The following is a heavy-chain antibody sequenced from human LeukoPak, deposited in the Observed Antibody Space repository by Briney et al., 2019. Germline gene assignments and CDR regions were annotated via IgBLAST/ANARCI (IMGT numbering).Heavy chain of an antibody. J-gene: IGHJ1*01. CDR3: ARAGYYYDSSGYPQYFQH. Sequence: ASVKVSCKASGGTFNSYAISWVRQAPGQGLEWMGGIIPIFGTANYAQKFQGRVTITADESTSTAYMELSSLRSEDTAVYYCARAGYYYDSSGYPQYFQHWGQGTLVTVSS. CDR1: GGTFNSYA. D-gene: IGHD3-22*01. CDR2: IIPIFGTA. V-gene: IGHV1-69*13.